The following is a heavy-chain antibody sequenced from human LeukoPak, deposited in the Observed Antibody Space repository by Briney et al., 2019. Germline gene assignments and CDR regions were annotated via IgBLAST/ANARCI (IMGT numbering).Heavy chain of an antibody. J-gene: IGHJ4*02. CDR2: ISTDGSST. V-gene: IGHV3-74*01. Sequence: GGSLRLSCAASGFTFSSYWMHWVRQAPGKGLVWVSLISTDGSSTRYADSVKGRFTISRDNAKNTLYVQMNSLRAEDTAVYYCARGGSGSSYLVHIWGQGTLVTVSS. CDR3: ARGGSGSSYLVHI. D-gene: IGHD1-26*01. CDR1: GFTFSSYW.